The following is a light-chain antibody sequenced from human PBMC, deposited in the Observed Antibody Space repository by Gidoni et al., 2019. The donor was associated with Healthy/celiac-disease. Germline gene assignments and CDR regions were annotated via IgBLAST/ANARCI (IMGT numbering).Light chain of an antibody. Sequence: DIQRTQSTSSLSASVGDRVTSTCRASQSISSYLNWSQQKPGKAPQLLLYAASSLQSGVPSRFSVSGSGTDFTLPIRSLQPEAFATYYCQQSYSTPPRTFGQGTKLEIK. CDR1: QSISSY. CDR3: QQSYSTPPRT. CDR2: AAS. V-gene: IGKV1-39*01. J-gene: IGKJ2*01.